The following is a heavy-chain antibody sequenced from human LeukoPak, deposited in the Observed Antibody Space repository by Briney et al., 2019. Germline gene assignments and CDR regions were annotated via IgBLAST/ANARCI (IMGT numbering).Heavy chain of an antibody. Sequence: GGSLRLSCAASGFTFSSYAMHWVRQAPGKGLEWVSAISGSGGSTYHADSVKGRFTISRDNSKNTLYLQMSSLRAEDTAVYYCAKDRDFWSDVLFDYWGQGTLVTVSS. D-gene: IGHD3-3*01. CDR2: ISGSGGST. CDR1: GFTFSSYA. CDR3: AKDRDFWSDVLFDY. J-gene: IGHJ4*02. V-gene: IGHV3-23*01.